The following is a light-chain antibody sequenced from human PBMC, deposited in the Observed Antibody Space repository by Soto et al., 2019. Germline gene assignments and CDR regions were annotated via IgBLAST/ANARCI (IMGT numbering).Light chain of an antibody. Sequence: QSVLTQPASGSGSPGQSITISCTGTSSDVGGYDYVSWYQQHPGKAPKLMIYDVTNRPSGVSNRFSGSKSGNTASLTISGLQAEDEADYYCISYASINTYVFGTGTKVTVL. V-gene: IGLV2-14*01. J-gene: IGLJ1*01. CDR3: ISYASINTYV. CDR1: SSDVGGYDY. CDR2: DVT.